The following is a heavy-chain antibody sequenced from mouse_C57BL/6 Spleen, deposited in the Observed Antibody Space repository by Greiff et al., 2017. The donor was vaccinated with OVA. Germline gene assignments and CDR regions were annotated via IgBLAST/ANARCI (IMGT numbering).Heavy chain of an antibody. CDR2: ISSGGDYI. Sequence: EVMLVESGEGLVKPGGSLKLSCAASGFTFSSYAMSWVRQTPEKRLEWVAYISSGGDYIYYADTVKGRFTISRDNARNTLYLQMSSLKSEDTAMYYCTRGGGYYDGDYYAMDYWGQGTSVTVSS. J-gene: IGHJ4*01. V-gene: IGHV5-9-1*02. D-gene: IGHD1-1*01. CDR1: GFTFSSYA. CDR3: TRGGGYYDGDYYAMDY.